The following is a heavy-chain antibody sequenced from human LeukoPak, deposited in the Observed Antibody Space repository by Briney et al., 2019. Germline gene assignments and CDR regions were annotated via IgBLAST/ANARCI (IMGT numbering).Heavy chain of an antibody. V-gene: IGHV3-15*01. Sequence: GGSLRLSCAASGFTFSNAWMSWVREAPGKGLEWVGRIKSKTDGGTTDYAAPVKGRFTISRDDSKNTLYLQMNSLKTEDTAVYYCTTDWAYDILTGHYNDYWGQGTLVTVSS. D-gene: IGHD3-9*01. CDR2: IKSKTDGGTT. CDR3: TTDWAYDILTGHYNDY. CDR1: GFTFSNAW. J-gene: IGHJ4*02.